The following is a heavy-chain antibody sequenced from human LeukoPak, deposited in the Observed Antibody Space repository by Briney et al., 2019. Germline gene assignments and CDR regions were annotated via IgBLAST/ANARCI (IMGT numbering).Heavy chain of an antibody. V-gene: IGHV3-7*01. CDR1: GFTVSSNW. J-gene: IGHJ4*02. D-gene: IGHD3-9*01. Sequence: PGGSLRLSCAASGFTVSSNWMSWVRRAPGKGLEWVANINQDESQKYYVDSVKGRFTISKDNAKNSLNPQMNSLRAEDTGVYYCARANYDIRGQGTLVTVSS. CDR3: ARANYDI. CDR2: INQDESQK.